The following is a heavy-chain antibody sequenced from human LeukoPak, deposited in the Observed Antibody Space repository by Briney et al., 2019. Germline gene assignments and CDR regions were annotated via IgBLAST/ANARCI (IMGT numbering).Heavy chain of an antibody. CDR3: ARAGEVVVAAAYYFDY. CDR1: GGSFSGYY. CDR2: INHSGST. J-gene: IGHJ4*02. Sequence: PSETLSLTCAVYGGSFSGYYWSWIRQPPGKGLEWIGEINHSGSTNYNPSLKGRVTISVDTSKNQFSLKLSSVTAADTAVYYCARAGEVVVAAAYYFDYWGQGTLVTVSS. V-gene: IGHV4-34*01. D-gene: IGHD2-15*01.